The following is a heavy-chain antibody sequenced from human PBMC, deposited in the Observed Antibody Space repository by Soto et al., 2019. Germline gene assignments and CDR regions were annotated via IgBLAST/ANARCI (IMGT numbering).Heavy chain of an antibody. D-gene: IGHD6-13*01. Sequence: EVQLVESGGGLVKPGGSLRLSCAASGFTFSSYSMNWVRQAPGKGLEWVSSISSSSSYIYYADSVKGRFTISRDNAKNSLYLQMNSLRAEDTAVYYCARDPSYIAAAGNLDYWGQGTLVTVSS. J-gene: IGHJ4*02. V-gene: IGHV3-21*01. CDR1: GFTFSSYS. CDR2: ISSSSSYI. CDR3: ARDPSYIAAAGNLDY.